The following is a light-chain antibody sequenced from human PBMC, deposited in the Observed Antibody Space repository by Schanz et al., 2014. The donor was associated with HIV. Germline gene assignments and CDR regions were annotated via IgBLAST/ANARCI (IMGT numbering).Light chain of an antibody. V-gene: IGLV2-23*01. CDR3: SSYAGINNFVI. CDR2: EGS. J-gene: IGLJ2*01. Sequence: QSALTQPASVSGSPGQSITISCTVGSYNFVSWYQQHPGKAPKLMIYEGSKRPSGVSNRFSGSKSGSTASLTVSGLQPEDEADYYCSSYAGINNFVIFGGGTKLTVL. CDR1: GSYNF.